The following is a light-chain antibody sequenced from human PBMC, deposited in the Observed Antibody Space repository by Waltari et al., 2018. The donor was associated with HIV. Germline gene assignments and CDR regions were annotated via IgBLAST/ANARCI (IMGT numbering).Light chain of an antibody. J-gene: IGLJ2*01. Sequence: SYELTQPPSVSVSPGQTASFTCSGDKLGDKSACWYQQKPGQSPVLVIYQDSKRPSGIPERFAGSNSGNTATLTIIGTQAMDEADYYCQAWDSSTAVFGGGTKLTVL. V-gene: IGLV3-1*01. CDR3: QAWDSSTAV. CDR1: KLGDKS. CDR2: QDS.